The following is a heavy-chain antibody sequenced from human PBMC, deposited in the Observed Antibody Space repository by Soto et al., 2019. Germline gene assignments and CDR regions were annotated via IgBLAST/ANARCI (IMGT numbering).Heavy chain of an antibody. CDR2: INHSGST. CDR3: ARGSGGVVVVAATQLVWFDP. CDR1: GGSFIGYY. Sequence: PSETLSLTCAVYGGSFIGYYWSWIRQPPGKGLEWIGEINHSGSTNYNPSLKSRVTISVDTSKNQFSLKLSSVTAADTAVYYCARGSGGVVVVAATQLVWFDPWGQGTLVTVSS. D-gene: IGHD2-15*01. V-gene: IGHV4-34*01. J-gene: IGHJ5*02.